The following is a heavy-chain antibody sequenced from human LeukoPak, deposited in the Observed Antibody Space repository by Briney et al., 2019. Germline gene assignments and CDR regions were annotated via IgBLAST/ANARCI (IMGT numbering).Heavy chain of an antibody. Sequence: SETLSLICTISGGSMKNENYDWGWIRQSPGKGLEWIGTVSMYSSGSADYNPSLKSRVTISVDTSKNQFSLKLSSVTAADTAVYYCARHSRLYSYPSGPGWFDPWGQGTLVTVSS. CDR2: MYSSGSA. D-gene: IGHD5-18*01. CDR1: GGSMKNENYD. J-gene: IGHJ5*02. V-gene: IGHV4-39*01. CDR3: ARHSRLYSYPSGPGWFDP.